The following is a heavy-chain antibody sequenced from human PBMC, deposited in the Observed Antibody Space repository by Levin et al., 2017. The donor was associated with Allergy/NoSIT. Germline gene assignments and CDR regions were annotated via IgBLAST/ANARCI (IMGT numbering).Heavy chain of an antibody. Sequence: SETLSLTCTVSRDSISTSSHYWGWIRQPPGKGLEWIGSVYYSGSTFYNPSLKSRVTISVDTSKNQSSLRLSSVTAADTAVYCCARHGDYDYGDHYFDYWGQGTQVTVSS. D-gene: IGHD4-17*01. CDR2: VYYSGST. J-gene: IGHJ4*02. CDR1: RDSISTSSHY. V-gene: IGHV4-39*01. CDR3: ARHGDYDYGDHYFDY.